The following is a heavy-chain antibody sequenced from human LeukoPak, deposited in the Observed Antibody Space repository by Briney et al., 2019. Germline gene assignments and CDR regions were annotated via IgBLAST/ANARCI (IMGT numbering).Heavy chain of an antibody. V-gene: IGHV1-2*02. CDR3: ARGLTTVTFDC. CDR2: INPNSGGT. Sequence: ASVKVSCKASGYTFTGSCLHWVRQAPGQGLEWMGWINPNSGGTNYARQFQGRVTMTRDTSISTAYMELSRLRSDDTAVYHCARGLTTVTFDCWGQGTLVTVSS. CDR1: GYTFTGSC. D-gene: IGHD4-17*01. J-gene: IGHJ4*02.